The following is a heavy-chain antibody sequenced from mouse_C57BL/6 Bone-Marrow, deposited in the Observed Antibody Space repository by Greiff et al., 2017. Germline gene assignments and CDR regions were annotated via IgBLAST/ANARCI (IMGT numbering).Heavy chain of an antibody. J-gene: IGHJ1*03. CDR3: ARLEFDGSSGDWYFDV. CDR2: IYPRDGST. CDR1: GYTFTSYD. Sequence: VKLVESGPELVKPGASVKLSCKASGYTFTSYDINWVKQRPGQGLEWIGWIYPRDGSTKYNEKLKGKATLTVDKSSSTAYMELHSLTSEDSAVYFCARLEFDGSSGDWYFDVWGTGTTVTVSS. D-gene: IGHD1-1*01. V-gene: IGHV1-85*01.